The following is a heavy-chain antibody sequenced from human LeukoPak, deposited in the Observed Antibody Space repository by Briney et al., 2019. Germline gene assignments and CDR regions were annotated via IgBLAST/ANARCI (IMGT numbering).Heavy chain of an antibody. CDR1: GGSISSSSYY. CDR2: IYYSGST. J-gene: IGHJ3*02. V-gene: IGHV4-39*01. D-gene: IGHD3-22*01. CDR3: ARGSEMIGAAFDI. Sequence: SETLSLTCTVSGGSISSSSYYWGWIRQPPGKGLEWIGSIYYSGSTYYNPSLKSRVTISVDTSKNQFSLKLSSVTAADTAVYYCARGSEMIGAAFDIWGQGTMVTVSS.